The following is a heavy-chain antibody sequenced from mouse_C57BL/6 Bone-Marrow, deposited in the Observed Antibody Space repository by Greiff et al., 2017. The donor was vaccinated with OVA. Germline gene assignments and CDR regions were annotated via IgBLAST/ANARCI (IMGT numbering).Heavy chain of an antibody. D-gene: IGHD2-1*01. CDR2: ISYDGSN. CDR1: GYSITSGYY. V-gene: IGHV3-6*01. J-gene: IGHJ3*01. CDR3: ANLPLAY. Sequence: EVKLEESGPGLVKPSQSLSLTCSVTGYSITSGYYWNWIRQFPGNKLEWMGYISYDGSNNYNPSLKNRISITRDTSKNQFFLKLNSVTTEDTATYYCANLPLAYWGQGTLVTVSA.